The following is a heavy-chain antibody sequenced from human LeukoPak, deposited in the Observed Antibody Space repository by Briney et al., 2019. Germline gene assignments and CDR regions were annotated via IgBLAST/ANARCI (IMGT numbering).Heavy chain of an antibody. J-gene: IGHJ4*02. V-gene: IGHV1-2*07. CDR2: ISPNRGGT. Sequence: ASVKVSCKPFHYTFTAYFLHWVRQSPGQRREWRGWISPNRGGTTYAHKFQGRGTITRDPSISTAYMEMNRLRADETAVCYCIIVDCSDSSGFSDWVRGTLVSVCS. CDR1: HYTFTAYF. D-gene: IGHD3-22*01. CDR3: IIVDCSDSSGFSD.